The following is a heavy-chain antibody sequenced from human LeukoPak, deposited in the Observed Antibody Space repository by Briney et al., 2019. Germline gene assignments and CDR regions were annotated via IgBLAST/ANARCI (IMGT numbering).Heavy chain of an antibody. CDR3: ARDRYSDSSGWYTDYYYYGMDV. J-gene: IGHJ6*02. CDR2: IYYSGST. Sequence: SETLSLTCTVSGGSISSYYWNWIRQPPGKGLEWIGYIYYSGSTNYNPSLKSRVTISVDTSKNQFSLKLSSVTAADTAVYYCARDRYSDSSGWYTDYYYYGMDVWGQGTTVTVSS. CDR1: GGSISSYY. V-gene: IGHV4-59*01. D-gene: IGHD6-19*01.